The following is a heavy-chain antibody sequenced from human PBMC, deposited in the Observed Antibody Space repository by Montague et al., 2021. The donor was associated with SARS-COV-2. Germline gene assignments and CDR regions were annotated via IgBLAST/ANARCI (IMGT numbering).Heavy chain of an antibody. CDR1: GFTVSSNY. CDR3: ARDHLYYDFWSGYYDQYGMDV. J-gene: IGHJ6*02. V-gene: IGHV3-53*01. Sequence: SLRLSCAASGFTVSSNYMSWVRQAPGKGLEWVSVIYSGGSTYYAXXVNGRFTISRDNSKNTLYLQMHSLRAEDTAVYYCARDHLYYDFWSGYYDQYGMDVWGQGTTVTVSS. CDR2: IYSGGST. D-gene: IGHD3-3*01.